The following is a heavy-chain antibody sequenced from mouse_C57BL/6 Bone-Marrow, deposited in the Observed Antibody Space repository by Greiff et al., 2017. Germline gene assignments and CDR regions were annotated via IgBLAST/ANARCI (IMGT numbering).Heavy chain of an antibody. V-gene: IGHV1-76*01. Sequence: VQVVESGAELVRPGASVKLSCKASGYTFTDYYINWVKQRPGQGLEWIARLYPGSGNTYYNEKFKGKATLTAEKSSSTAYMQLSSLTSEDSAVYFCARGPLYGYDELWGQGTLVTVSA. D-gene: IGHD2-2*01. CDR3: ARGPLYGYDEL. CDR1: GYTFTDYY. CDR2: LYPGSGNT. J-gene: IGHJ3*02.